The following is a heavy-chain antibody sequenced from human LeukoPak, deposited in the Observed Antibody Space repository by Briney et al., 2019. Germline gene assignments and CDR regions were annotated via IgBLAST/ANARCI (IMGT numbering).Heavy chain of an antibody. D-gene: IGHD2/OR15-2a*01. Sequence: TGGSLRLSCAASGFTFSNYWMTWVRQAPGKGLEWVGTIKQDGSEKYYVDSVKGRFTISRDNTKNSLYLQMNSLSAEDTAVYYCARTPVLGGRDYYGMDVWGQGTTVTVSS. CDR2: IKQDGSEK. J-gene: IGHJ6*02. CDR3: ARTPVLGGRDYYGMDV. V-gene: IGHV3-7*01. CDR1: GFTFSNYW.